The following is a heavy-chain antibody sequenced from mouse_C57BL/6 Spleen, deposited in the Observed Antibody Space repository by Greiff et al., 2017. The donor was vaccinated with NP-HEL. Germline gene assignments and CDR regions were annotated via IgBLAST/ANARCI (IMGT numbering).Heavy chain of an antibody. CDR3: TRYGPPYYAMDY. J-gene: IGHJ4*01. CDR2: IYPGNSDT. CDR1: GYTFTSYW. Sequence: EVKLVESGTVLARPGASVKLSCKTSGYTFTSYWMHWVKQRPGQGLEWIGAIYPGNSDTSYNQKFKGKATLTAVTSASTAYMQLSSLTNEDSAVYYWTRYGPPYYAMDYWGKGTSVTVSS. V-gene: IGHV1-5*01. D-gene: IGHD1-1*02.